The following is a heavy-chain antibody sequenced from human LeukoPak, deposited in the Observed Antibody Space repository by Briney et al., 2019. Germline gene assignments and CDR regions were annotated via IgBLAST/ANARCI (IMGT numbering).Heavy chain of an antibody. J-gene: IGHJ5*02. CDR1: GFTFSSYG. V-gene: IGHV3-30*02. Sequence: GGSLRLSCAASGFTFSSYGMHWVRPAPGKGLEWVAFIRYDGSNKYYADSVKGRFTISRDNSKNTLYLQMNSLRAEDTAVYYCAKDTTPPKAGLDPWGQGTLVTVSS. CDR3: AKDTTPPKAGLDP. D-gene: IGHD1-14*01. CDR2: IRYDGSNK.